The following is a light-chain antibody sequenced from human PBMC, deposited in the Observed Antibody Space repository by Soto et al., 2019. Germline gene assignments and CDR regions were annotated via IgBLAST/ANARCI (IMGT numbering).Light chain of an antibody. Sequence: EIVLTQSPATLSLSPGERATLSFRASQSVSNYFAWYQQKPGQAPRLIIYDSSKRATGIPARFSGGGTGTDITLPISRLEPEDFAVDYCQQRSAWPLTFGQGTKVEF. CDR1: QSVSNY. CDR3: QQRSAWPLT. CDR2: DSS. J-gene: IGKJ1*01. V-gene: IGKV3-11*01.